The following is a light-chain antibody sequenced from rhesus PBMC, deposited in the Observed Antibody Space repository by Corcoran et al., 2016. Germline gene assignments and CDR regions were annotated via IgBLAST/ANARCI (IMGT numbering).Light chain of an antibody. CDR3: SSYAGSNTFL. CDR1: SRAIGGYNY. Sequence: QATLTQPLSVSRFPGQSVTCSCTETSRAIGGYNYVFWYQQHPGTAPKLKIYKVSKLPSGVSDRFPGSKSGNTASLTSSGLQAEDAAAYYCSSYAGSNTFLSGGGTRLTV. V-gene: IGLV2-32*02. J-gene: IGLJ2*01. CDR2: KVS.